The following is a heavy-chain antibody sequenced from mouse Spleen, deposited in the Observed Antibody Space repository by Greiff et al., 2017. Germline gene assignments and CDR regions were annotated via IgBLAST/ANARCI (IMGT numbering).Heavy chain of an antibody. D-gene: IGHD1-1*01. V-gene: IGHV1-66*01. Sequence: QVQLQQSGPELVKPGASVKISCKASGYSFTSYYIHWVKQRPGQGLEWIGWIYPGSGNTKYNEKFKGKATLTADTSSSTAYMQLSSLTSEDSAVYYCARQIVGNYFDYWGQGTTLTVSS. CDR2: IYPGSGNT. J-gene: IGHJ2*01. CDR3: ARQIVGNYFDY. CDR1: GYSFTSYY.